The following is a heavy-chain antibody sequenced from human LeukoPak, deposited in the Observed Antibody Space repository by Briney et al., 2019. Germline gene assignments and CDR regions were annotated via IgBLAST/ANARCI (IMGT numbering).Heavy chain of an antibody. V-gene: IGHV4-30-4*01. CDR1: GGSISSGDYY. CDR2: IYYSGST. Sequence: SETLSLTCTVSGGSISSGDYYWSWIRQPPGKGLEWIGYIYYSGSTYYNPSLKSRVTISVDTSKNQFSLKLSSVTAGDTPVYYCAREVPTVTTMYEAYGMDVWGQGTTVTVSS. J-gene: IGHJ6*02. D-gene: IGHD4-17*01. CDR3: AREVPTVTTMYEAYGMDV.